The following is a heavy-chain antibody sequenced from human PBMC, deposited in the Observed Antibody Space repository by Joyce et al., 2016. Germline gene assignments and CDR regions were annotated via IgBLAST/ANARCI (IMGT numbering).Heavy chain of an antibody. Sequence: QVQLQESGPGLVKPSETLSLSCTVHGGSISSYYWSWIRQPPGKGLEWIGYINHRGRTNYNPSLKSRVTISVDTSKNEFSLKMTSVTAADTAVYYCARGNDYDYWSGYEAHYFDYWGQGTLVTVSS. CDR1: GGSISSYY. V-gene: IGHV4-59*01. D-gene: IGHD3-3*01. CDR3: ARGNDYDYWSGYEAHYFDY. CDR2: INHRGRT. J-gene: IGHJ4*02.